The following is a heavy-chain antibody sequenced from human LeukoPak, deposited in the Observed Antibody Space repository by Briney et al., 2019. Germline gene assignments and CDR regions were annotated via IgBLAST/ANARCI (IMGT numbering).Heavy chain of an antibody. Sequence: SETLSLTCTVSGGSISSYYWNWIRQPPGKGLEWIGYIYYSGSTNYNPSLKSRVTISVDTSKNQFSLKLSSVTAADTAVYFCARQLRGEAVAGHLQPIDYWGQGTLVTVSS. J-gene: IGHJ4*02. V-gene: IGHV4-59*08. CDR3: ARQLRGEAVAGHLQPIDY. D-gene: IGHD6-19*01. CDR1: GGSISSYY. CDR2: IYYSGST.